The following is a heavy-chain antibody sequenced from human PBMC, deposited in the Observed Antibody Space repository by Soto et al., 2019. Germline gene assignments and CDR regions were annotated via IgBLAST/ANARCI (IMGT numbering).Heavy chain of an antibody. D-gene: IGHD3-3*01. Sequence: PPETMSPTCPVYGGSVNGYYWNWIRQPAGEGLEWIGEINHTGGTHYNPSLKSRVTMSVDTSKNQFSLRLSSVTAADTAIYYCATRITVFGLLIPPFDPWGQGTQVTVSS. CDR2: INHTGGT. CDR1: GGSVNGYY. J-gene: IGHJ5*02. V-gene: IGHV4-34*01. CDR3: ATRITVFGLLIPPFDP.